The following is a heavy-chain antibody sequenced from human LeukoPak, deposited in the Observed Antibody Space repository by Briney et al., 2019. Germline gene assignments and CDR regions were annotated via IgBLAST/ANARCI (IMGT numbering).Heavy chain of an antibody. CDR2: ISGSGGST. V-gene: IGHV3-23*01. D-gene: IGHD4-17*01. CDR3: AKDSDAVTTCLDS. J-gene: IGHJ4*02. CDR1: GFSFSSYA. Sequence: GGSLRLSCAASGFSFSSYAMSWVRQAPGKGLEWVSSISGSGGSTHYADSMKGRFTISRDNSKITLYLQMNSLRVEDTAVYYCAKDSDAVTTCLDSWGQGTLVAVSS.